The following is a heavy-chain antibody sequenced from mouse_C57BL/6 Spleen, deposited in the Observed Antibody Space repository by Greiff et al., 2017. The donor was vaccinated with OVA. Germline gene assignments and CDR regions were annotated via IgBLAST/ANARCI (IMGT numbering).Heavy chain of an antibody. J-gene: IGHJ1*03. CDR3: AREGVSTAVGARYFDV. D-gene: IGHD1-1*01. CDR2: INPNYGTT. CDR1: GYSFTHYN. V-gene: IGHV1-39*01. Sequence: EVQLQQSGPELVKPGASVKISCKASGYSFTHYNMNWVNQSNGQSLEWIGVINPNYGTTSYNQKFKGKATLTVDQSSSTAYMQLSSLAAEDSAVCYCAREGVSTAVGARYFDVWGTGTTVSVSS.